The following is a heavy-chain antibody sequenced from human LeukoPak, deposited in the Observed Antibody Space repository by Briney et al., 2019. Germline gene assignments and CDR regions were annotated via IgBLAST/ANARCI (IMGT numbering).Heavy chain of an antibody. CDR3: AREAKTYYYDSSGYLSLDY. CDR2: IYYSGST. CDR1: GGSISSGDYY. V-gene: IGHV4-30-4*08. D-gene: IGHD3-22*01. J-gene: IGHJ4*02. Sequence: SETLSLTCIVSGGSISSGDYYWSWIRQPPGKGLEWIGYIYYSGSTYYNPSLKSRVTISVDTSKNQFSLKLSSVTAADTAVYYCAREAKTYYYDSSGYLSLDYWGQGTLVTVSS.